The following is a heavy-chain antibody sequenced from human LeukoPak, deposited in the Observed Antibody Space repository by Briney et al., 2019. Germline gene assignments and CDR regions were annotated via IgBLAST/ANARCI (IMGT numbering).Heavy chain of an antibody. J-gene: IGHJ6*03. CDR2: IYYSGST. CDR1: GGPISSYY. Sequence: PSETLSLTCTVSGGPISSYYWSWIRQPPGKGLEWIGYIYYSGSTNYNPSLKSRVTISIDTSKNQFSLKLSSVTAADTAVYYCARGTGDRYYYYYMDVWGKGTTVIVSS. CDR3: ARGTGDRYYYYYMDV. D-gene: IGHD7-27*01. V-gene: IGHV4-59*01.